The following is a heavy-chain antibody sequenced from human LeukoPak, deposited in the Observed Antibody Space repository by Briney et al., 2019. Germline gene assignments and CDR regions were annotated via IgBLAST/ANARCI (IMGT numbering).Heavy chain of an antibody. CDR1: GFTFSSYS. V-gene: IGHV3-21*01. J-gene: IGHJ4*02. CDR3: ARAPTVTTPIDY. Sequence: GGSLRLXCAASGFTFSSYSMNWVRQAPGKGLEWVSSISSSSSYIYYADSVKGLFTISRDNAKNSLYLQMNSLRAEDTAVYYCARAPTVTTPIDYWGQGTLVTVSS. D-gene: IGHD4-17*01. CDR2: ISSSSSYI.